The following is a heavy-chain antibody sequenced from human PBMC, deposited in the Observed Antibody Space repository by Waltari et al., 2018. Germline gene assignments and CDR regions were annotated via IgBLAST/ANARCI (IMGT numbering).Heavy chain of an antibody. CDR3: ARASYGSGSSWFDP. CDR2: IYSSGST. V-gene: IGHV4-59*11. D-gene: IGHD3-10*01. CDR1: GGSISPPF. J-gene: IGHJ5*02. Sequence: QVQLQESGPGLVKPSETLSLICSVSGGSISPPFWGWIRQPPGKTLEWIGNIYSSGSTNYNPSLTSRVTISLDMSKNQFSLKLRSVSAADTAVYYCARASYGSGSSWFDPWGQGNLVTVSS.